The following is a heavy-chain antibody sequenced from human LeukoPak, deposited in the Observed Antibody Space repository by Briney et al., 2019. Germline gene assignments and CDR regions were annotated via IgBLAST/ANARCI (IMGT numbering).Heavy chain of an antibody. V-gene: IGHV3-11*06. J-gene: IGHJ4*02. CDR3: AKQYCSGGRCHFDY. Sequence: GGSLRLSCAASGFAFSDYYMSWIRQAPGKGLEWVSYISGSSSYTDYADSVKGRLTISRDNAKNSLYLQMNSLRAEDTAVYYCAKQYCSGGRCHFDYWGQGTLVTVSS. D-gene: IGHD2-15*01. CDR2: ISGSSSYT. CDR1: GFAFSDYY.